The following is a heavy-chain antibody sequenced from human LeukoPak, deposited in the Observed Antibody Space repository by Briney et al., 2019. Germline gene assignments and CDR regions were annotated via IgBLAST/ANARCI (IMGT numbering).Heavy chain of an antibody. CDR2: IWYDGNNR. J-gene: IGHJ5*02. D-gene: IGHD4-17*01. V-gene: IGHV3-33*06. CDR1: GFTFSSYG. CDR3: AKFTHDYGDYRTSAFDP. Sequence: QPGRSLRLSCAASGFTFSSYGMHWVRQAPGKGLEWVAVIWYDGNNRYYADSVKGRFTISRDNSKNTLYLQMNSLRAEDTAVYYCAKFTHDYGDYRTSAFDPWGQGTLVTVSS.